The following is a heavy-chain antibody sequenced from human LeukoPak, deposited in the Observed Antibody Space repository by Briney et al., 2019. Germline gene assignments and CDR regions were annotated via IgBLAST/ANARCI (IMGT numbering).Heavy chain of an antibody. D-gene: IGHD1-20*01. V-gene: IGHV3-30-3*01. CDR3: ARVTGTTESYYYYGMDV. CDR2: ISYDGSNK. CDR1: GFTFSSYA. Sequence: GGSLRLSCAASGFTFSSYAMHWVRQAPGKGLEWVAVISYDGSNKYYADSVKGRFTISRDNSKNTLYLQMNSPRAEDTAVYYCARVTGTTESYYYYGMDVWGQGTTVTVSS. J-gene: IGHJ6*02.